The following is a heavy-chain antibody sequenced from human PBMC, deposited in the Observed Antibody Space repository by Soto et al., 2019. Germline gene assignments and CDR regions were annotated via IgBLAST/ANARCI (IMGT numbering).Heavy chain of an antibody. CDR1: GFTFSAYG. D-gene: IGHD5-12*01. CDR2: ISYDGSHK. V-gene: IGHV3-30*18. Sequence: QVQLVESAGGVVQPGTSLRLSCTASGFTFSAYGMHWVRQAPGKGLEWVAVISYDGSHKTYADSVRGRFTFSRDNSKNTLHLEMNSLSAEDSAVYYCAKEGRGYGGFDPNNYVDNWGQGALVTVSS. CDR3: AKEGRGYGGFDPNNYVDN. J-gene: IGHJ4*02.